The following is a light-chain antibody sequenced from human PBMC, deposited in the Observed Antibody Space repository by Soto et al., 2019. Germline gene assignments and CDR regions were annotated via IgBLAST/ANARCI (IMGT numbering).Light chain of an antibody. CDR3: QQDYKLPLT. CDR1: QSVSSSY. CDR2: GAS. Sequence: EIVMTQSPATLSLSPGERATLSCRASQSVSSSYLSWYQQNPGQAPRLLIFGASTRATGIPARFSGSGSGTDFTLTISSLQPEDFAVYYCQQDYKLPLTFGGGTKVEIK. J-gene: IGKJ4*01. V-gene: IGKV3D-7*01.